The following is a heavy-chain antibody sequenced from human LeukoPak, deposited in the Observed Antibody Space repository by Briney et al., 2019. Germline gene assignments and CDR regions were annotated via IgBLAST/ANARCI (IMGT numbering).Heavy chain of an antibody. CDR2: IYTSGST. V-gene: IGHV4-4*07. J-gene: IGHJ4*02. CDR3: ARDLKPRKTEQWLVLGYYFDY. D-gene: IGHD6-19*01. CDR1: GGSISSYY. Sequence: SETLSLTCTVSGGSISSYYWSWIRQPAGKGLEWIGRIYTSGSTNYNPSLKSRVTMSVDTSKNQFSLKLSSVTAADTAVYYCARDLKPRKTEQWLVLGYYFDYWGQGTLVTVSS.